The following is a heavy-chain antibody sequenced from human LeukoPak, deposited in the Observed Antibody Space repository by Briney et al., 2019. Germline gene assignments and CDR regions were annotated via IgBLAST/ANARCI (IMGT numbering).Heavy chain of an antibody. Sequence: SETLSLTCTVSGYSISSGYYWGWIRQPPGKGLEWIGSIYRSGSTYFNPSLKSRFTISVDTSKNQFSLKLSSVTAADTAVYYCARGSGYFAAREYWGQGTLVTVSS. CDR3: ARGSGYFAAREY. J-gene: IGHJ4*02. CDR1: GYSISSGYY. CDR2: IYRSGST. D-gene: IGHD3-22*01. V-gene: IGHV4-38-2*02.